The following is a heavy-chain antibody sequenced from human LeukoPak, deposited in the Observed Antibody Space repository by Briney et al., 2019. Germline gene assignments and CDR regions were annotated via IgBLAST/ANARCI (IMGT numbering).Heavy chain of an antibody. CDR1: GYTFTGYY. V-gene: IGHV1-2*02. CDR3: ARDGDYSNYPWFDP. Sequence: ASVTVSCKASGYTFTGYYMHWVRQAPGQGLEWMGWINPDSGGTNYAQKFQGRVTMTRDTSISTAYMELSRLTSDDTAIYYCARDGDYSNYPWFDPWGQGTLITVSS. J-gene: IGHJ5*02. CDR2: INPDSGGT. D-gene: IGHD4-11*01.